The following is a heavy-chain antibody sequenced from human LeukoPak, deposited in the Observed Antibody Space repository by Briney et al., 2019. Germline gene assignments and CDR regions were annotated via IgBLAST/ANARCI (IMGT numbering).Heavy chain of an antibody. CDR2: ISGDVGST. J-gene: IGHJ4*02. CDR3: AKDQMF. Sequence: PAGSLRLSCAASGFTFDDYAMHWVRQAPGKGLEWVSLISGDVGSTYYADSVKGRFPISRDNSKNSLYLQMNSLRAEDTAVYYCAKDQMFWGQGTLVTVSS. D-gene: IGHD3-10*02. V-gene: IGHV3-43*02. CDR1: GFTFDDYA.